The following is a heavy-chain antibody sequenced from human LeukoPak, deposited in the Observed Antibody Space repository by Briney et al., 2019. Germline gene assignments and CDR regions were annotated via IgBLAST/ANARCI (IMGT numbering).Heavy chain of an antibody. CDR2: IKQDGSEK. CDR3: ARESEHSVSQVDFDL. J-gene: IGHJ3*01. CDR1: GFTFSSYW. Sequence: GGSLRLSCAVSGFTFSSYWMSWVRQAPGKGLEWVANIKQDGSEKYYVDSVKGRFTISRDNAKNSLYLQMNSLRGEDTAVYYCARESEHSVSQVDFDLWGQGTMVTVSS. D-gene: IGHD2-15*01. V-gene: IGHV3-7*01.